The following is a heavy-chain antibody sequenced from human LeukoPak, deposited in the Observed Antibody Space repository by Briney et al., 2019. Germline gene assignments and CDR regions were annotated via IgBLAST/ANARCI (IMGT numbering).Heavy chain of an antibody. CDR2: ISYDGSNK. J-gene: IGHJ4*02. D-gene: IGHD1-14*01. Sequence: PGESLRLSCVASGFTFITYGMHWVRQAPGKGLEWVAVISYDGSNKYYADSVKGRFTISRDNSKNTLYLQMNSLRAEDTAVYYCAKDGGRSLDYWGQGTLVTVSS. V-gene: IGHV3-30*18. CDR1: GFTFITYG. CDR3: AKDGGRSLDY.